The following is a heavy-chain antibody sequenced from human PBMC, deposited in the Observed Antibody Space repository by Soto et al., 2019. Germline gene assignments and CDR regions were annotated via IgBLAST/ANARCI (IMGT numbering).Heavy chain of an antibody. CDR2: ISSSSSYI. CDR3: AGDSYDFWTAYSY. CDR1: GFTFSSYS. V-gene: IGHV3-21*01. D-gene: IGHD3-3*01. Sequence: EVQLVESGGGLVKPGASLRLSCAASGFTFSSYSMSWVRQAPGRGLEWVSSISSSSSYIYYADSVKGRFTISRDNAKNSLYLQMNSLRAEDTAVYYCAGDSYDFWTAYSYWGQGTQVTVSS. J-gene: IGHJ4*02.